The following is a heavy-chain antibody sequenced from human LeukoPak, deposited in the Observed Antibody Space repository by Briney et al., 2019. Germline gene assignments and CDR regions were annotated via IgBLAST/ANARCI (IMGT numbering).Heavy chain of an antibody. V-gene: IGHV3-13*01. Sequence: RGGSLRLSCAASGFTFNNYYMHWVRQATGKGLESVAAIGTEGDTYYPDSVKGRFTISRENGKNSLFLQMDSLRAGDSAVYYCARSFHCSGGRCYLDFLLWGQGTLVTVSS. D-gene: IGHD2-15*01. CDR3: ARSFHCSGGRCYLDFLL. CDR1: GFTFNNYY. J-gene: IGHJ1*01. CDR2: IGTEGDT.